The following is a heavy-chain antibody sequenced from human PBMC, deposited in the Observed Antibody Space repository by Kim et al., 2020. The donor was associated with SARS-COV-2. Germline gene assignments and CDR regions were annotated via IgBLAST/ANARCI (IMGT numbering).Heavy chain of an antibody. CDR1: GDSVSSGPYY. V-gene: IGHV4-61*01. CDR3: ARGRDFNFGSGSFLHTFDV. J-gene: IGHJ3*01. Sequence: SETLSLTCTVSGDSVSSGPYYWSWIRQPPGKGLEWISYLLYTENPISNPSLQGRVTMSLDTSKNQFSLKLASVTAADTAVYYCARGRDFNFGSGSFLHTFDVWGQGTVVTVSS. CDR2: LLYTENP. D-gene: IGHD3-10*01.